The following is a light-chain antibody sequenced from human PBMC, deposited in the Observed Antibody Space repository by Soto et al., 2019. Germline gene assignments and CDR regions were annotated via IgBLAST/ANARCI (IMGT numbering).Light chain of an antibody. CDR3: QHYSTRSGVT. J-gene: IGKJ4*01. V-gene: IGKV1-39*01. CDR2: TAS. Sequence: DIQMTQSPSSLSASVGDRVTLTCRASQSISGYLNWYQQKPGRAPKLLIYTASSLQSGVPSRFSGSASGTEFTLTISSLQPEDFATYYCQHYSTRSGVTFGGGTKVDIK. CDR1: QSISGY.